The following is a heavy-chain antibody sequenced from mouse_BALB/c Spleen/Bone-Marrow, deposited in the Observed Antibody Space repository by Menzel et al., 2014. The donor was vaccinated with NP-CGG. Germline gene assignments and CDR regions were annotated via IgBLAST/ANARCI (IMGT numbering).Heavy chain of an antibody. V-gene: IGHV1S81*02. Sequence: VQVVESGAELVKPGASVKLSCKASGYTFTSYWMHWVKQGPGQGLEWIGEINPSNGRTNYNEKFKSKATLTVDKSSSTAYMQLSSLTSEDSAVYYCARGGFDYWGQGTTLTVSS. CDR1: GYTFTSYW. J-gene: IGHJ2*01. CDR3: ARGGFDY. CDR2: INPSNGRT.